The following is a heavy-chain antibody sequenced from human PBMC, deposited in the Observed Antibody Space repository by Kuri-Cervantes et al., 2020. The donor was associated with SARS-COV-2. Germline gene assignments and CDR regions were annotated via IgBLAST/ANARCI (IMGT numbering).Heavy chain of an antibody. V-gene: IGHV5-51*01. J-gene: IGHJ5*02. Sequence: GGSLRLSCKGSGYSFTSYWIGWVRQMPGKGLEWMGIIYPGDSDTRYSPSFQGQVTISADKSISTAYLQWSSLKASDTAVYYCARLTLQGAGFGELLHSWFDPWGQGTLVTVSS. CDR1: GYSFTSYW. D-gene: IGHD3-10*01. CDR3: ARLTLQGAGFGELLHSWFDP. CDR2: IYPGDSDT.